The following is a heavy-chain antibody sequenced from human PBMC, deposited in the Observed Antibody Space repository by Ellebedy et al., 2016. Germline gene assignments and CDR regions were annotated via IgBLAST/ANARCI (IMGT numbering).Heavy chain of an antibody. Sequence: GESLKISCAASGFTFSSYAMHWVRQALGKGLEWVAVISYDGSNKYYADSVKGRFTISRDNAKNSLYLQMNSLRAEDTAVYYCARVSYGYSYWGQGTLVTVSS. CDR3: ARVSYGYSY. CDR1: GFTFSSYA. V-gene: IGHV3-30-3*01. CDR2: ISYDGSNK. J-gene: IGHJ4*02. D-gene: IGHD5-18*01.